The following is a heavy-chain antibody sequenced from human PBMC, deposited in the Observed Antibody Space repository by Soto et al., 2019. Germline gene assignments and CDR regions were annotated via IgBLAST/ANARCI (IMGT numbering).Heavy chain of an antibody. CDR2: INHSGST. CDR3: ASGPSNFEY. Sequence: QVQLQQWGAGLLKPSETLSLTCAVYGGPFSGYHWSWIRQPPGKGLEWIGKINHSGSTNYNPSLKSRVTISVDTSKNQFSLKLSSVTAADTAVYSCASGPSNFEYWDQGTLVTVSS. CDR1: GGPFSGYH. V-gene: IGHV4-34*01. D-gene: IGHD4-4*01. J-gene: IGHJ4*02.